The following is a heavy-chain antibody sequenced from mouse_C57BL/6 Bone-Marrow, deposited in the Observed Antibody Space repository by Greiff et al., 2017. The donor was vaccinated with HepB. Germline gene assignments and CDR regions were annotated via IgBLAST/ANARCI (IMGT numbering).Heavy chain of an antibody. V-gene: IGHV1-59*01. CDR3: ARTGTHYFDY. CDR2: IDPSDSYT. Sequence: QVQLKQPGAELVRPGTSVKLSCKASGYTFTSYWMHWVKQRPGQGLEWIGVIDPSDSYTNYNQKFKGKATLTVDTSSSTAYMQLSSLTSEDSAVYYCARTGTHYFDYWGQGTTLTVSS. CDR1: GYTFTSYW. J-gene: IGHJ2*01. D-gene: IGHD4-1*01.